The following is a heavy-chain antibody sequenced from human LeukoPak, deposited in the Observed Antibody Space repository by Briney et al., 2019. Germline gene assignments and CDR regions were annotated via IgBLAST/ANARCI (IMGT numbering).Heavy chain of an antibody. CDR1: GFTFSSYA. CDR3: ARADSSGSDFDY. J-gene: IGHJ4*02. CDR2: INWNGGST. Sequence: GGSLRLSCAASGFTFSSYAMSWVRQAPGKGLEWVSGINWNGGSTGYADSVKGRFTISRDNAKNSLYLQMNSLRAEDTALYYCARADSSGSDFDYWGQGTLVTVPS. V-gene: IGHV3-20*04. D-gene: IGHD3-22*01.